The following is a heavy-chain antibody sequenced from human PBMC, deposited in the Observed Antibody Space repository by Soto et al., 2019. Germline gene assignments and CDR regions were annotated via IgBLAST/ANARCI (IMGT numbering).Heavy chain of an antibody. CDR3: SDTGGS. CDR2: VNPNSGES. Sequence: ASVQVSCKASGHSLNKYDINWVRQAPGQGREWVGWVNPNSGESGFAQKFQGRITITRNTSINTDNLELWTQTCQDTADYFCSDTGGSWGQGTLVTVSS. J-gene: IGHJ1*01. D-gene: IGHD2-8*02. V-gene: IGHV1-8*03. CDR1: GHSLNKYD.